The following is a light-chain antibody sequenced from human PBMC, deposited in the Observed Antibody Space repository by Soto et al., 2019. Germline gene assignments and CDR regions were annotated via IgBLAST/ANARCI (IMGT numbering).Light chain of an antibody. CDR3: QLYGSSPET. CDR1: QSVASRR. CDR2: DAS. Sequence: EIVMTHSPATLSVSPRERATLSCRASQSVASRRVAWYKQKPGQALRLVMYDASSRATGIPDRFSGSGSGTDFTLTISRLAPEDFAVYYCQLYGSSPETFGQGTKVDIK. V-gene: IGKV3-20*01. J-gene: IGKJ1*01.